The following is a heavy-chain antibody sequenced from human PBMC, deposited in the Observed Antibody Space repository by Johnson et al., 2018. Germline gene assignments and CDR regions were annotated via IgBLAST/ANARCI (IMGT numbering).Heavy chain of an antibody. D-gene: IGHD3-3*01. Sequence: QVQLVESGGGVVQPGRSLRLSCVASGFTFSSYGMHWVRQAPGKGLEWVAVIWFDGSIKYYGDSVKGRFTISRDNSKNTLYLQMNSLRAEDTAVYYCARGRGWRTLYYYYGMDVWGQGTTVTVSS. J-gene: IGHJ6*02. V-gene: IGHV3-33*01. CDR1: GFTFSSYG. CDR2: IWFDGSIK. CDR3: ARGRGWRTLYYYYGMDV.